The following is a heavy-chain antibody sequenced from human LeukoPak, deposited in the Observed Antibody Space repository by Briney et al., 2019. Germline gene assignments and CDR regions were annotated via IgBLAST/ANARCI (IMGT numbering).Heavy chain of an antibody. D-gene: IGHD1-20*01. CDR2: ISYDGSNK. J-gene: IGHJ4*02. CDR3: AKWAYNYQSFLDY. V-gene: IGHV3-30-3*02. Sequence: GGSLRLSCAASGFTFSSYAMHWVRQAPGKGLEWVAVISYDGSNKYYADSVKGRFTISRDNSKNTLYLQMNSLRAEDTAVYYCAKWAYNYQSFLDYWGQGTLVTVSS. CDR1: GFTFSSYA.